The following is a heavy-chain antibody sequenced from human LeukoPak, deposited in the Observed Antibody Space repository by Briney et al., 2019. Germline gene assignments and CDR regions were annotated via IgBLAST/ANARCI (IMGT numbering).Heavy chain of an antibody. Sequence: GESLKISCKGSGYSLTSYWIGWVRHVPGKGLEYMGIIYPGDSDTRYSPSFQGQVTISADKSISTAYLQWSSLKASDTAMYYGATLVGYGSFFDYWGQGTLVTVSS. D-gene: IGHD3-10*01. CDR3: ATLVGYGSFFDY. CDR2: IYPGDSDT. V-gene: IGHV5-51*01. J-gene: IGHJ4*02. CDR1: GYSLTSYW.